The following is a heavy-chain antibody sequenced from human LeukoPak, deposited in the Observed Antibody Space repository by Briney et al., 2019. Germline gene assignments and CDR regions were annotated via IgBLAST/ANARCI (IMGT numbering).Heavy chain of an antibody. D-gene: IGHD1-26*01. CDR3: ARQGSGPNWFDP. V-gene: IGHV4-39*01. CDR1: GDSISGGAFY. Sequence: SETLSLTCTVSGDSISGGAFYWGWVRQSPGKGLEWIGSMFYSGSTHFNPSLESRITMSLDTSKNQFSLRLSLMTAADTAIYYCARQGSGPNWFDPWGQGTLVTVSS. J-gene: IGHJ5*02. CDR2: MFYSGST.